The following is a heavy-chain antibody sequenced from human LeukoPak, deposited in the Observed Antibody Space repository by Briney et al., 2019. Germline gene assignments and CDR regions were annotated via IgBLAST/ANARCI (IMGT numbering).Heavy chain of an antibody. J-gene: IGHJ5*02. CDR3: ARCSYSSSWYGTTYNWFDP. Sequence: ASVKVSCKVSGYTLAELFMHWVRQAPGKGLEWMGGFDPEDGETIYAQKLQGRVTMTTDTSTSTAYMELRSLRSDDTAVYYCARCSYSSSWYGTTYNWFDPWGQGTLVTVSS. V-gene: IGHV1-24*01. CDR1: GYTLAELF. CDR2: FDPEDGET. D-gene: IGHD6-13*01.